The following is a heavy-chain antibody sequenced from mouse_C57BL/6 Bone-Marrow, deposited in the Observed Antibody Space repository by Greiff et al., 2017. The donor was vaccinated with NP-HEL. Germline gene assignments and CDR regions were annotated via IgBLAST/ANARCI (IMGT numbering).Heavy chain of an antibody. CDR1: GYTFTEYT. CDR2: FYPGSGSI. D-gene: IGHD1-1*01. Sequence: QVQLKQSGAELVKPGASVKLSCKASGYTFTEYTIHWVKQRSGQGLEWIGWFYPGSGSIKYNEKFKDKATLTADKSSSTVYMELSRLTSEDSAVYFCARHEDVLYGSSFYWYFDVWGTGTTVTVSS. V-gene: IGHV1-62-2*01. CDR3: ARHEDVLYGSSFYWYFDV. J-gene: IGHJ1*03.